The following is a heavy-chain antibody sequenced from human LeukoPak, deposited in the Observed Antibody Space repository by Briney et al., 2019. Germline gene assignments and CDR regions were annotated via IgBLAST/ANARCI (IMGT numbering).Heavy chain of an antibody. Sequence: GASLRLSCTGSGFIFNSYGINWVRQAPGKGLEWVAYISSSTSSIFYADSVKGRFTISRDHAKDSVLLQMNSLRVEDTALYFCARDGVMAETPFYFDSWGQGALVTVSS. CDR3: ARDGVMAETPFYFDS. CDR2: ISSSTSSI. J-gene: IGHJ4*02. D-gene: IGHD2-21*01. CDR1: GFIFNSYG. V-gene: IGHV3-48*01.